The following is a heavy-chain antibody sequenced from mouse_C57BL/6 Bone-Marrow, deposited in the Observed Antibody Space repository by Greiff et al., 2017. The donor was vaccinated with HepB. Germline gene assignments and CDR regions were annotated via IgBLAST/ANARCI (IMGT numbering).Heavy chain of an antibody. CDR1: GYTFTSYW. V-gene: IGHV1-72*01. CDR3: ATLFITTVVATDY. Sequence: QVQLKQSGAELVKPGASVKLSCKASGYTFTSYWMHWVKQRPGRGLEWIGRIDPNSGGTKYNEKFKSKATLTVDKPSSTAYMQLSSLTSEDSAVYYCATLFITTVVATDYWGQGTTLTVSS. CDR2: IDPNSGGT. D-gene: IGHD1-1*01. J-gene: IGHJ2*01.